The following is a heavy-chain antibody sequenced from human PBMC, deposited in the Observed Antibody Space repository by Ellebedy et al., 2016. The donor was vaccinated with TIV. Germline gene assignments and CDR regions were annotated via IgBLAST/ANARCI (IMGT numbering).Heavy chain of an antibody. J-gene: IGHJ4*02. CDR2: IGGDGESK. V-gene: IGHV3-23*01. CDR3: AKELWDLSGLDY. D-gene: IGHD1-26*01. CDR1: GFPLSRNA. Sequence: GESLKISCAASGFPLSRNAMGWVRQAPGKGLEWVSSIGGDGESKHYADSVKGRFTISRDTSKNMLYLQMNGLRVEDTALYYCAKELWDLSGLDYWGQGALVTVAS.